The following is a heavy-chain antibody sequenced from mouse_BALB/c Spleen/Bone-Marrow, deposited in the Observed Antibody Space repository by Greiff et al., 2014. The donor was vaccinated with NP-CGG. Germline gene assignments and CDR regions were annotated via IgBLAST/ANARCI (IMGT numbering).Heavy chain of an antibody. J-gene: IGHJ2*01. D-gene: IGHD1-1*01. V-gene: IGHV14-3*02. CDR3: ARYYYGSSYFDY. Sequence: VQLQQSGAELVKPGASVKLSCTASGFNIKDTYMHWVKQRPERGLEWIGRIDPANGNTKYDQKFQGKATITADTSSNTAYLQLSSLTSEDTAVYYCARYYYGSSYFDYWGQGTTLTVSS. CDR2: IDPANGNT. CDR1: GFNIKDTY.